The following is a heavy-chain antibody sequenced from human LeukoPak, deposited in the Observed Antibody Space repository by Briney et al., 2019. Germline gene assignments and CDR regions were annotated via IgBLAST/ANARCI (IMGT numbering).Heavy chain of an antibody. Sequence: PGGSLRLSCTASGFAFDEHGMSWVRQVPGKGLEWVSGINWCGGSTGYSDPVRGRFTISRDNAKNSLYLQMDSLRAEDTALYYCARAPITSPFYFDCWGQGTLVTVSS. CDR2: INWCGGST. CDR3: ARAPITSPFYFDC. V-gene: IGHV3-20*04. CDR1: GFAFDEHG. D-gene: IGHD2-2*01. J-gene: IGHJ4*02.